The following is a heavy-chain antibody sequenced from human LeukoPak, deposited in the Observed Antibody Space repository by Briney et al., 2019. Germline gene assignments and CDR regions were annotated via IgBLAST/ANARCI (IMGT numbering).Heavy chain of an antibody. V-gene: IGHV3-21*01. Sequence: KPGGSLRLSCAASGFTFSSYAMNWVRQAPGKGLEWVSSISSSSSYIYYADSAKGRFTISRDNAKNSLYLQMNSLRAEDTAVYYCARDRALWFGELFPWGQGTLVTVSS. D-gene: IGHD3-10*01. CDR2: ISSSSSYI. CDR3: ARDRALWFGELFP. CDR1: GFTFSSYA. J-gene: IGHJ5*02.